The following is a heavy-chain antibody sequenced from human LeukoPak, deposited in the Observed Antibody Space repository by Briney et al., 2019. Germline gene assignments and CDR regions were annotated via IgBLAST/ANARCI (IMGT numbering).Heavy chain of an antibody. CDR1: GYTFTSYG. CDR3: ARARVTRVGGVPHWFAP. Sequence: ASVKVSCKASGYTFTSYGISWVRQAPGQGLEWMGWINTNTGNPTYAQGFTGRFVFFLDTSVITAYLQISSLKAEDTAVYYCARARVTRVGGVPHWFAPGAQEPRVTVSS. CDR2: INTNTGNP. D-gene: IGHD3-10*01. J-gene: IGHJ5*02. V-gene: IGHV7-4-1*02.